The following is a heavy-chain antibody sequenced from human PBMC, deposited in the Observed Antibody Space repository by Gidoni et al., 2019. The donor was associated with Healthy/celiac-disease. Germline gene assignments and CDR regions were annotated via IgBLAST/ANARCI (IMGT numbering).Heavy chain of an antibody. V-gene: IGHV3-21*01. CDR1: GLTFRSYS. J-gene: IGHJ4*02. Sequence: EVQLVVSGGGLVKPGGSLRLSCAASGLTFRSYSMNWVRQAPGKGLEWVSAISSSSSYRYYADSVKGRFTISRDNAKNSLYLQMNSLRAEDTAVYYCARSDSSSWYDYWGQGTLVTVSS. CDR3: ARSDSSSWYDY. D-gene: IGHD6-13*01. CDR2: ISSSSSYR.